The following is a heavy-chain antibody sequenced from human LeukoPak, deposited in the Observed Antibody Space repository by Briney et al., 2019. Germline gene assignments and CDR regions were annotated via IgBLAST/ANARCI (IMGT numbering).Heavy chain of an antibody. J-gene: IGHJ6*02. V-gene: IGHV3-33*08. CDR2: IWYDGSNK. D-gene: IGHD6-19*01. Sequence: GGSLRLSCAASGFTFSNAWMNWVRQAPGKGLEWVAVIWYDGSNKYYADSMKGRFTISRDNSKNTLYLQMNSLRAEDTAVYYCARDNSGGMDVWGQGTTVTVSS. CDR3: ARDNSGGMDV. CDR1: GFTFSNAW.